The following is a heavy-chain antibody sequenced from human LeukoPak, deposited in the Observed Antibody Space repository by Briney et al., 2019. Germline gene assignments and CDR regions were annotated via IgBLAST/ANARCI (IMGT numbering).Heavy chain of an antibody. CDR2: ISGSGGST. CDR3: AKGSGHYYDSSGYYY. Sequence: GGSLRLSCAASGFTFSSYAMSWVRQAPGKGLEWVSGISGSGGSTYNADSVKGRFTISRDNSKKTLYLQMNSLRTEDTAVYYCAKGSGHYYDSSGYYYWGQGTLVTVSS. CDR1: GFTFSSYA. D-gene: IGHD3-22*01. V-gene: IGHV3-23*01. J-gene: IGHJ4*02.